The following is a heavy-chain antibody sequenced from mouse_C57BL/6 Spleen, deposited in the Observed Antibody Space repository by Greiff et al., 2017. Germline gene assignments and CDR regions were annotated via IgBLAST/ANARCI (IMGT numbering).Heavy chain of an antibody. Sequence: VQLQQSGPELVKPGASVKMSCKASGYTFTDYNMHWVKQSHGKSLEWIGYINPNNGGTSYNQKFKGKATLTVNTSSSTAYMELRSLTSEDSAVYYGARGGDYGEAWFAYWGQGTLVTVAA. CDR3: ARGGDYGEAWFAY. CDR1: GYTFTDYN. D-gene: IGHD2-4*01. CDR2: INPNNGGT. J-gene: IGHJ3*01. V-gene: IGHV1-22*01.